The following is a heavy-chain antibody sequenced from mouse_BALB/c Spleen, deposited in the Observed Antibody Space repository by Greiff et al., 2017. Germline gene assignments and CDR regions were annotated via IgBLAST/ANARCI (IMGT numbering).Heavy chain of an antibody. CDR3: AREMDYDGGYAMDY. D-gene: IGHD2-4*01. J-gene: IGHJ4*01. CDR1: GFNIKDTY. V-gene: IGHV14-3*02. Sequence: VQLQQSGAELVKPGASVKLSCTASGFNIKDTYMHWVKQRPEQGLEWIGRIDPANGNTKYDPKFQGKATITADTSSNTAYLQLSSLTSEDTAVYYCAREMDYDGGYAMDYWGQGTSVTVSS. CDR2: IDPANGNT.